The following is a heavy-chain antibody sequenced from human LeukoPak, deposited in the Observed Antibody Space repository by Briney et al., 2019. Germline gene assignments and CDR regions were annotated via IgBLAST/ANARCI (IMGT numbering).Heavy chain of an antibody. CDR3: ARPGFYDFWSGYHDAFDI. D-gene: IGHD3-3*01. CDR1: GGSISSSNW. J-gene: IGHJ3*02. Sequence: PSETLSLTCAVSGGSISSSNWWSWVRQPPGKGLEWIGEIYHSGSTNYNPSLKSRVTISVDTSKNQFSLKLSSVTAADTAVYYCARPGFYDFWSGYHDAFDIWGQGTMVTVSS. CDR2: IYHSGST. V-gene: IGHV4-4*02.